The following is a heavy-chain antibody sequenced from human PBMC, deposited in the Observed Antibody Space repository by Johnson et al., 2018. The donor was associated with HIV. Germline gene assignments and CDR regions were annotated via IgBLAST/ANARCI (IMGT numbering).Heavy chain of an antibody. J-gene: IGHJ3*02. CDR1: GFTFSSYA. D-gene: IGHD2-8*02. Sequence: QVQLVESGGGVVQPGRSLRLSCAASGFTFSSYAMHWVRQAPGKGLEWVAVISYDGSNKYYADSVKGRFTISRDNSQNTLYLQMNSLRAEDTAVYYCAREREISRPFNIVLVVYAIAEWTHDAFDIWGQGTMVTVSS. CDR2: ISYDGSNK. V-gene: IGHV3-30-3*01. CDR3: AREREISRPFNIVLVVYAIAEWTHDAFDI.